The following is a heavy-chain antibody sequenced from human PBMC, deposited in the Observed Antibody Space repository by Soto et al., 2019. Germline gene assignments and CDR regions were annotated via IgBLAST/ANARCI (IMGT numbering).Heavy chain of an antibody. Sequence: QVRLVQSGPEVKKPEASVKVSCKASGYTFSSSAISWVRQAPGXXXXXXXXXSSSGVTNYAQNFQGRVTLTVDSSTTTAYMEVRSLSSADTAIYYCARDHGGYGTFDYWGQGTLVTVSS. CDR3: ARDHGGYGTFDY. D-gene: IGHD5-12*01. J-gene: IGHJ4*02. V-gene: IGHV1-18*04. CDR2: XSSSGVT. CDR1: GYTFSSSA.